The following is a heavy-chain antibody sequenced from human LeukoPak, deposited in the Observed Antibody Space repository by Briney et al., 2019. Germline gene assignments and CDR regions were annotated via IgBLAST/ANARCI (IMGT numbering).Heavy chain of an antibody. Sequence: PGGSLRLSCAASGFNFSSSWMHWVRQPPGKGLVWVSRINSDGSRTTYADSVKGRFTISRDNAKNTVYLQMSSLRAGDTAIYYCTKDEGWEHHYWGQGTLVTVSS. J-gene: IGHJ4*02. CDR3: TKDEGWEHHY. CDR2: INSDGSRT. V-gene: IGHV3-74*01. D-gene: IGHD1/OR15-1a*01. CDR1: GFNFSSSW.